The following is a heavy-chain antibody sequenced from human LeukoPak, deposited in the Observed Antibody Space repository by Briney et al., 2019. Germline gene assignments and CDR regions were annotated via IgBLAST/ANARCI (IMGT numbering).Heavy chain of an antibody. CDR1: GYTFTSYG. J-gene: IGHJ4*02. CDR2: ISAYNGNT. Sequence: ASVKVSCKASGYTFTSYGISWVRQAPGQGLEWMGWISAYNGNTNYAQKFQGRVTITADKSTSTAYMELSSLRSEDTAVYYCATTTPIAAAGTDYWGQGTLVTVSS. CDR3: ATTTPIAAAGTDY. V-gene: IGHV1-18*01. D-gene: IGHD6-13*01.